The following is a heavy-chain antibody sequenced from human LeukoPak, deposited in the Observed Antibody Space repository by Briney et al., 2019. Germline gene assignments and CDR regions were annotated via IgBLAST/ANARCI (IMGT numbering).Heavy chain of an antibody. D-gene: IGHD3-10*01. CDR2: INPSGGST. V-gene: IGHV1-46*01. J-gene: IGHJ4*02. CDR3: ARGRMVRGVIITLPFDY. Sequence: ASVKASCKASGYTFTSYYMHWVRQAPGQGLEWMGIINPSGGSTSYAQKFQGRVTMTRDTSISTAYMELSRLRSDDTAVYYCARGRMVRGVIITLPFDYWGQGTLVTVSS. CDR1: GYTFTSYY.